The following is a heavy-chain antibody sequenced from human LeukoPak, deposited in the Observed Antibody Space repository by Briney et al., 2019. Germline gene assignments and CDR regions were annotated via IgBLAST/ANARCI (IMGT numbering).Heavy chain of an antibody. Sequence: GGSLRLSCAASGFTFSSYSMNWVRQAPGRGLEWVSSIGTSSSHIYYADSVKGRFTISRDNAKDTLYLQMTSLRVEDTAVYSCASLLTPYHGSGGGGMDVWGQGTTVTVSS. V-gene: IGHV3-21*01. D-gene: IGHD3-10*01. J-gene: IGHJ6*02. CDR1: GFTFSSYS. CDR2: IGTSSSHI. CDR3: ASLLTPYHGSGGGGMDV.